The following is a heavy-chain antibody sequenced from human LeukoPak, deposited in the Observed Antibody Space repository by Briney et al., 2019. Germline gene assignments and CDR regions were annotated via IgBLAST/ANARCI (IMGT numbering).Heavy chain of an antibody. D-gene: IGHD3-3*01. CDR2: IYHSGST. J-gene: IGHJ4*02. CDR3: ASVEYYDFWSGYPTYYFDY. V-gene: IGHV4-38-2*01. Sequence: SETLSLTCAVSGYSISSGYYWGWIRQPPGKGLEWIGSIYHSGSTYYNPSLKSRVTISVDTSENQFSLKLSSVTAADTAVYYCASVEYYDFWSGYPTYYFDYWGQGTLVTVSS. CDR1: GYSISSGYY.